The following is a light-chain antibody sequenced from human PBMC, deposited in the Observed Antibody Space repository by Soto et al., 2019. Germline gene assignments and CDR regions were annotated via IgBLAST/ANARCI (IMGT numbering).Light chain of an antibody. Sequence: QSALTQPASVSGSPGQSITISCTGTSSDVGGYNYVSWYQQHPGKAPKLMIYDVSNRPSGVSNRFSGSKSGNTASLNISGXXXXXXXXYYCSSYTSSSTLVVFGGGTKL. CDR1: SSDVGGYNY. CDR2: DVS. CDR3: SSYTSSSTLVV. V-gene: IGLV2-14*01. J-gene: IGLJ2*01.